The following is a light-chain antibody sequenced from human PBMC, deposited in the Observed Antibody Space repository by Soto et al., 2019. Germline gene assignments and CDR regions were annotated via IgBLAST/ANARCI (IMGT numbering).Light chain of an antibody. CDR1: QSVSSN. J-gene: IGKJ4*01. V-gene: IGKV3-15*01. CDR2: GAS. CDR3: QQYKNCPLT. Sequence: EIVMTQSPATLSVSPGERATLSCRASQSVSSNLAWYQQKPGQAPRLLIYGASTRATGIPATFSASGSGTEFTLTISSLQSEDFAVYYCQQYKNCPLTFGGGTKVEIK.